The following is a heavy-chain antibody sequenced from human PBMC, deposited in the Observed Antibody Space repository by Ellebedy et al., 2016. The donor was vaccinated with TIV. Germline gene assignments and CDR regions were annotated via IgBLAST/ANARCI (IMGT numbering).Heavy chain of an antibody. D-gene: IGHD2-2*01. CDR1: RFSFSSYA. Sequence: PGGSLRLSCTASRFSFSSYAMSWFRQAPGKGLEWVGFIRTRTYDEAPDYAASVKDRFTISRDDSKSIVYLQMNGLKTEDTAMYYCSRNRLGYCTGTSCYLDLWGQGSLVTVSS. CDR3: SRNRLGYCTGTSCYLDL. J-gene: IGHJ5*02. V-gene: IGHV3-49*03. CDR2: IRTRTYDEAP.